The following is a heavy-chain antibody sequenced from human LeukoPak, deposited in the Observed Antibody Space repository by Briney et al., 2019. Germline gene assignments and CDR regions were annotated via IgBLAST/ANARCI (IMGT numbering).Heavy chain of an antibody. CDR2: IYCGGTT. CDR3: ARDPPAVTANTYG. Sequence: GGSLRLSCAASGFTVSNNYMNWVRQAPGKGLEWVSLIYCGGTTYYADSVKGRFTISRDGSKNTLYLQMNSLRVEDTAVYYCARDPPAVTANTYGWGQGTLVTVSS. V-gene: IGHV3-66*01. J-gene: IGHJ4*02. CDR1: GFTVSNNY. D-gene: IGHD5-18*01.